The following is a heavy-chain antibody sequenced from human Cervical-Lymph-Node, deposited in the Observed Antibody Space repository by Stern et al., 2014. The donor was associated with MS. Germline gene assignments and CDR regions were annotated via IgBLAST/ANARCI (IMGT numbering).Heavy chain of an antibody. CDR1: GGTFSSYT. CDR2: IIPILGIA. Sequence: VHLVESGAEVKKPGSSVKVSCKAYGGTFSSYTISWVRQAPGQGLEWMGRIIPILGIANYAQKFQGRVTITADKSTSTAYMELSSLRSEDTAVYYCARDVRLGDLDYWGQGTLVTVSS. J-gene: IGHJ4*02. V-gene: IGHV1-69*09. D-gene: IGHD3-16*01. CDR3: ARDVRLGDLDY.